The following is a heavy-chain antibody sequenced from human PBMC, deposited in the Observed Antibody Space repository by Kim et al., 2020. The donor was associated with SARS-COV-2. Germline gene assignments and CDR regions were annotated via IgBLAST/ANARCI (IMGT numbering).Heavy chain of an antibody. Sequence: PSLQSRVTISVDTSKNQFSLKLSSVTAADTAVYYCARDYNYGDYEDAFDIWGQGTMVTVSS. CDR3: ARDYNYGDYEDAFDI. J-gene: IGHJ3*02. D-gene: IGHD4-17*01. V-gene: IGHV4-30-2*05.